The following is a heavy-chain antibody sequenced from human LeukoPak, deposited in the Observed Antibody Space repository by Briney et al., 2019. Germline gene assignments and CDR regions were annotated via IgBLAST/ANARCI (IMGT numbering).Heavy chain of an antibody. V-gene: IGHV3-73*01. Sequence: GGSLRLSCTASGFTFSGSDIHWVRQAPGKGPEWVGRIRSKAHDYATAYIVSVKGRFSISRDDSKSTAYLQMDSLKTEDTAVYYCSGLAALGFDPFDIWGQGTMVLVSS. CDR3: SGLAALGFDPFDI. CDR1: GFTFSGSD. CDR2: IRSKAHDYAT. J-gene: IGHJ3*02. D-gene: IGHD6-6*01.